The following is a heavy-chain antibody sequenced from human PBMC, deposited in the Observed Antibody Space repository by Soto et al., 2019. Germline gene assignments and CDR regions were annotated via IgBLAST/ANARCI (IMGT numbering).Heavy chain of an antibody. CDR3: AKDALSLEAMYYFDY. Sequence: PGGSLRLSCAASGFTFSSYGMHWVRQAPGKGLEWVAVISYDGSNKYYADSVKGRFTISRDNSKNTLYLQMNSLRAEDTAVYYFAKDALSLEAMYYFDYWGQGTLVTVSS. CDR1: GFTFSSYG. V-gene: IGHV3-30*18. CDR2: ISYDGSNK. J-gene: IGHJ4*02. D-gene: IGHD3-3*01.